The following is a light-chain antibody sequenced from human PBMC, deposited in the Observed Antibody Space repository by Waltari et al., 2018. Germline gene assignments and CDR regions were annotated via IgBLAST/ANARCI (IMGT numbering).Light chain of an antibody. V-gene: IGLV3-19*01. CDR2: DNN. J-gene: IGLJ2*01. Sequence: TQDPAVSVALGQTGRIKCQGDSLRRAYASWDQQRPGQAPILVMYDNNNRPSGVPDRFSGSNSDNTASLTITGAQAEDEGHYYCHSRDASGVGGTFGGGTKLTVL. CDR3: HSRDASGVGGT. CDR1: SLRRAY.